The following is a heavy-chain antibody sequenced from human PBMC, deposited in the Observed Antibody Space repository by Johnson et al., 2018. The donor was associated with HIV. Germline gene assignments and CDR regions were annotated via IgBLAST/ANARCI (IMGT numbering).Heavy chain of an antibody. J-gene: IGHJ3*02. D-gene: IGHD3-16*01. V-gene: IGHV3-11*04. CDR2: ISSSGSTI. CDR1: GFTFSDYY. CDR3: AKPPSMGADAFDI. Sequence: QVQLVESGGGLVQPGGSLRLSCAASGFTFSDYYMSWIRQAPGKGLEWVSYISSSGSTIYYADSVKGRFTVSRDNAKNLLYLQMHSLRAEDTAVYYCAKPPSMGADAFDIWGQGAMVTVSS.